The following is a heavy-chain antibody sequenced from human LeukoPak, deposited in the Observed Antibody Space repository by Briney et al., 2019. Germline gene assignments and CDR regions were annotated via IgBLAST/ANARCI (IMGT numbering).Heavy chain of an antibody. V-gene: IGHV1-2*02. J-gene: IGHJ5*02. CDR1: GYTFTGYY. CDR2: INPNSGGT. Sequence: ASVKVSCKASGYTFTGYYMHWVRQAPGQGLEWMGWINPNSGGTNYAQKFQGRVTMTRDTSISTAYMELSRLRSDDTAVYYCARDRKVRGFPWFDPWGRGTLVTVSS. CDR3: ARDRKVRGFPWFDP. D-gene: IGHD3-10*01.